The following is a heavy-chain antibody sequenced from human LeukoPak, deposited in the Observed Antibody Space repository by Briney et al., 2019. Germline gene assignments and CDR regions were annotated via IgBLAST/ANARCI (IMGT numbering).Heavy chain of an antibody. Sequence: GGSLRLSCAASGFTFSIHAMTWVRQAPGKGLEWVSAISGSGGSTLYADSVKGRFTISRDNSKNTLYLQINSVRAEDTAVYYCVKVPYGSGSYSTLDYWGQGTLVTVSS. CDR3: VKVPYGSGSYSTLDY. V-gene: IGHV3-23*01. D-gene: IGHD3-10*01. J-gene: IGHJ4*02. CDR1: GFTFSIHA. CDR2: ISGSGGST.